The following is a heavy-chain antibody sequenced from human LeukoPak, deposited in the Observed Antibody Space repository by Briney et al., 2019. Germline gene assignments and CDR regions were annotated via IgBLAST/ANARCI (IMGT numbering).Heavy chain of an antibody. D-gene: IGHD3-10*02. J-gene: IGHJ4*02. CDR2: ISSSSSTI. CDR3: ARTLCCLDS. CDR1: GFTFSSYS. Sequence: GGSLRLSCAASGFTFSSYSMNWVRQAPGKGLEWVSYISSSSSTIYYADSVKGRFTISRDNSKNTLYLQMNSLRAEDTAVYYCARTLCCLDSWGQGTLVTVSS. V-gene: IGHV3-48*01.